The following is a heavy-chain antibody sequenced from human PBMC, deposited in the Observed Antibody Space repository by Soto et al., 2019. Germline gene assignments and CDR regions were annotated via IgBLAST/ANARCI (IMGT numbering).Heavy chain of an antibody. J-gene: IGHJ6*02. Sequence: GGSLRLSCAASGFTFDDYTMHWVRQAPGKGLEWVSLISWDGGSTYYADAVKGRFTISRDNSKNSLYLQMNSLRTEDTALYYCAKDIAAHLYYYYGMDVWGQGTTVTVSS. CDR1: GFTFDDYT. CDR3: AKDIAAHLYYYYGMDV. D-gene: IGHD6-13*01. CDR2: ISWDGGST. V-gene: IGHV3-43*01.